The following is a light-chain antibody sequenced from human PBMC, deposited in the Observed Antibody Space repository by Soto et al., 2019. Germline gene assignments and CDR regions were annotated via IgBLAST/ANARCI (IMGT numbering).Light chain of an antibody. Sequence: QSALTQPASVSGSPGQSITISCTGTSSDVGGYNYVSWYQQHPGKAPKLIIFEVSYRPSGISNRFSASKSGDTASLTISGLQADDEDDYYCRSYTDSRTHIFGSGTRSPS. CDR3: RSYTDSRTHI. J-gene: IGLJ1*01. V-gene: IGLV2-14*01. CDR2: EVS. CDR1: SSDVGGYNY.